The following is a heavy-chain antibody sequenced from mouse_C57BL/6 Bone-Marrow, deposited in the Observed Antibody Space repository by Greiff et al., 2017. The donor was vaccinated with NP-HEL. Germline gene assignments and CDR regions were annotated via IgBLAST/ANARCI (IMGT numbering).Heavy chain of an antibody. D-gene: IGHD2-3*01. V-gene: IGHV1-81*01. CDR3: ARSGWLLPHAMDY. CDR1: GYTFTSYG. J-gene: IGHJ4*01. Sequence: VQLVESGAELARPGASVKLSCKASGYTFTSYGISWVKQRTGQGLEWIGEIYPRSGNTYYNEKFKGKATLTADKSSSTAYMELRSLTSEDSAVYFCARSGWLLPHAMDYWGQGTSVTVSS. CDR2: IYPRSGNT.